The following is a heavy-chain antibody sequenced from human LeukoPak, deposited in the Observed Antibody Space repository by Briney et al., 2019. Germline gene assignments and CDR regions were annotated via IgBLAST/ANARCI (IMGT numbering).Heavy chain of an antibody. Sequence: NSSDTLSLTCTVSGASISGYYWHWIRQPARKGLEWIGRVHVSETTISNPPLKSRVSMSVDTSNNDYSLNLSSVTAADTAVYYCARGYRISEIRFFEWLLDYWGQGYLVTVSS. V-gene: IGHV4-4*07. CDR1: GASISGYY. D-gene: IGHD3-3*01. CDR2: VHVSETT. CDR3: ARGYRISEIRFFEWLLDY. J-gene: IGHJ4*02.